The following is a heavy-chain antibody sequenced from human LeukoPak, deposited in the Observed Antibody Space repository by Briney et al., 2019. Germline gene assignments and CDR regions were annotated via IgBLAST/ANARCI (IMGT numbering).Heavy chain of an antibody. Sequence: PSETLSLTCTVSGGSISSYYWTWIRQPPGRGLEWIGEINHSGSTNYNPSLKSRVTISVDTSKNQFSLKLSSVTAADTAVYYCARASSGYYRDAFDIWGQGTMVTVSS. J-gene: IGHJ3*02. V-gene: IGHV4-34*01. CDR1: GGSISSYY. D-gene: IGHD3-22*01. CDR3: ARASSGYYRDAFDI. CDR2: INHSGST.